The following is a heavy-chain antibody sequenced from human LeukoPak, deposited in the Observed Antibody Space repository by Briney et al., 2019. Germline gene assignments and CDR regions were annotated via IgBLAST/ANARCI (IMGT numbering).Heavy chain of an antibody. CDR2: IYYSGST. J-gene: IGHJ4*02. CDR1: GGSISSSSYS. CDR3: ARLLSGSYSIDY. D-gene: IGHD1-26*01. V-gene: IGHV4-39*01. Sequence: PSGTLSLTCTVSGGSISSSSYSWGWIRQPPGKGLEWIGSIYYSGSTYYNPSLKSRVTISVDTSKNQFSLKLSSVTAADTAVYYCARLLSGSYSIDYWGQGTLVTVSS.